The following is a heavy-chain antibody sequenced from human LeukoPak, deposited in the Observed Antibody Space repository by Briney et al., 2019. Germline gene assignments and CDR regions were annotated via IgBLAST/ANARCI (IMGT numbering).Heavy chain of an antibody. CDR3: ARASPGIAVAGTSAFDI. Sequence: SVKVSCKASGGTFSSYAISWVRQAPGQGLEWMGGIIPIFGTANYALKFQGRVTITADESTSTAYMELSSLRSEDTAVYYCARASPGIAVAGTSAFDIWGQGTMVTVSS. CDR2: IIPIFGTA. CDR1: GGTFSSYA. V-gene: IGHV1-69*01. D-gene: IGHD6-19*01. J-gene: IGHJ3*02.